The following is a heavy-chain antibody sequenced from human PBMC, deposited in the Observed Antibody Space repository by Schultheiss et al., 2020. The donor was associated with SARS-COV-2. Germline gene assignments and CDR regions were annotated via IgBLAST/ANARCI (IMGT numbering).Heavy chain of an antibody. J-gene: IGHJ5*02. CDR1: GFTFSSYW. CDR3: AREAGGFWSGYYNWFDP. Sequence: SCAASGFTFSSYWMHWVRQAPGKGLVWVSRINSDGSSTSYADSVKGRFTISRDNAKNTLYLQMNSLRAEDTAVYYCAREAGGFWSGYYNWFDPWGQGTLVTVSS. V-gene: IGHV3-74*01. D-gene: IGHD3-3*01. CDR2: INSDGSST.